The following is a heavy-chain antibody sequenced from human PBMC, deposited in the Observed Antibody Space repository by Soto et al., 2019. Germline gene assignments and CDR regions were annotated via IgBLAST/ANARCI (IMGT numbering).Heavy chain of an antibody. Sequence: QVQLVQSGTEVKKPGASVKVSCKASGYTFLDFYIHWVRQAPGQGLEWMGFIYPSGGGTTYAQKFQGRLTMTRDTSTSTVYMELISLRSEDTAIYYCARDKPFSAGYWGQGTLVT. V-gene: IGHV1-46*01. CDR3: ARDKPFSAGY. D-gene: IGHD3-3*02. CDR2: IYPSGGGT. J-gene: IGHJ4*02. CDR1: GYTFLDFY.